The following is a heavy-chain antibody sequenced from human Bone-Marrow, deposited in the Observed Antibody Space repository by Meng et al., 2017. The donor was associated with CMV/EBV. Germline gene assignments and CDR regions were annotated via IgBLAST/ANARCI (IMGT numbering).Heavy chain of an antibody. D-gene: IGHD4-23*01. CDR2: IHPNSGAT. Sequence: ASVKVSCKASGYNFMANCIHWMRQAPGQGLEWVGWIHPNSGATTYAQNFQGRVTMTRDTSITTAYMDLSSLTVDDTAVYYCARGDTAVTPDYWGQGTLVTVSS. CDR3: ARGDTAVTPDY. CDR1: GYNFMANC. V-gene: IGHV1-2*02. J-gene: IGHJ4*02.